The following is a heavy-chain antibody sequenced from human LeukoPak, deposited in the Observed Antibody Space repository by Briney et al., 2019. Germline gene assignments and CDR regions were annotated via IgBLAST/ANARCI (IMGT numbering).Heavy chain of an antibody. CDR1: GYTFTSYG. J-gene: IGHJ6*02. D-gene: IGHD3-22*01. Sequence: ASVKVSCKASGYTFTSYGISWVRQAPGRGLEWMGWISAYNGNTNYAQKLQGRVTMTTDTSTSTAYMELRSLRSDDTAVYYCARVAYYYDSSGLDVWGQGTTVTVSS. CDR2: ISAYNGNT. V-gene: IGHV1-18*01. CDR3: ARVAYYYDSSGLDV.